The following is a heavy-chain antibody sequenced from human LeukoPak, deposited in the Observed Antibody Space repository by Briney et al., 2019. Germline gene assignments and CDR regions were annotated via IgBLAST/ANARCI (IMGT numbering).Heavy chain of an antibody. CDR1: GGSISSYY. Sequence: SETLSLTCIVSGGSISSYYWSWIRQPPGKGLEWIGYIYYSGSTNYSPSLKSRVTISVDTSKNQFSLKLSSVTAADTAVYYCVRASTSSSGYLRYYFDYWGQGTLVTVSS. J-gene: IGHJ4*02. CDR2: IYYSGST. V-gene: IGHV4-59*01. CDR3: VRASTSSSGYLRYYFDY. D-gene: IGHD6-19*01.